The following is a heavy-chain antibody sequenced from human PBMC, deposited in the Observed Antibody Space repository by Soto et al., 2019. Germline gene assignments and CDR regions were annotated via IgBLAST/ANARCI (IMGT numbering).Heavy chain of an antibody. D-gene: IGHD2-15*01. CDR2: ISTSGKDT. Sequence: PGGSLRLSCAPSGFSVSSQAMTWVRQPPGKGLEWVAAISTSGKDTFYGDSVKGRFTISRDSSNNIVYLQMNSLRAEDTAVYYCAKGNLYNFFGGSHYWGQGTLVTVSS. CDR1: GFSVSSQA. V-gene: IGHV3-23*01. CDR3: AKGNLYNFFGGSHY. J-gene: IGHJ4*02.